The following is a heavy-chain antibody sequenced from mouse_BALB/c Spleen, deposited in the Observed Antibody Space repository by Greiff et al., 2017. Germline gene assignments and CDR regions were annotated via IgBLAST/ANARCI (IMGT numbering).Heavy chain of an antibody. CDR1: GFSLTSYG. J-gene: IGHJ3*01. CDR3: ARDYRAWFAY. CDR2: IWAGGST. D-gene: IGHD3-1*01. V-gene: IGHV2-9*02. Sequence: VQGVESGPGLVAPSQSLSITCTVSGFSLTSYGVHWVRQPPGKGLEWLGVIWAGGSTNYNSALMSRLSISKDNSKSQVFLKMNSLHTDDTAMYYCARDYRAWFAYWGQGTLVTVSA.